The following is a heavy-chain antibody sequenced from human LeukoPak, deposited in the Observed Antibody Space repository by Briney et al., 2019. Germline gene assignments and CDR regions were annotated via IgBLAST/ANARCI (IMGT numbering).Heavy chain of an antibody. CDR2: IIPIFGTA. D-gene: IGHD6-6*01. V-gene: IGHV1-69*05. Sequence: SVKVSCKASGYTFTSYGISWVRQAPGQGLEWMGGIIPIFGTANYAQKFQGRVTITTDESTSTAYMELSSLRSEDTAVYYCASSYSSSNYFDYWGQGTLVTVSS. CDR1: GYTFTSYG. J-gene: IGHJ4*02. CDR3: ASSYSSSNYFDY.